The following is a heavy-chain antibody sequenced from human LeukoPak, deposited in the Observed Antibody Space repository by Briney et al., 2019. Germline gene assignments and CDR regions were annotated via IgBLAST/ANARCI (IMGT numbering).Heavy chain of an antibody. D-gene: IGHD3-22*01. Sequence: MPSETLSLTCTVSGGSISSNYWSWIRQPPGKGLEWIGYIHKNVGTNYNPSLKSRVTISLDTSKNQFSLKLSSVTAADTAVYYCARTFDTSGYYYYYDNWGQGTLVTVSS. J-gene: IGHJ4*02. CDR2: IHKNVGT. V-gene: IGHV4-59*01. CDR3: ARTFDTSGYYYYYDN. CDR1: GGSISSNY.